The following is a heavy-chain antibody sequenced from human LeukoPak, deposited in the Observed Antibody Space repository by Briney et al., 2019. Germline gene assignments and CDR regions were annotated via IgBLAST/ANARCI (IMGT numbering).Heavy chain of an antibody. CDR2: IIPILGIA. CDR3: ARDNEGCRYYYYGMDV. D-gene: IGHD1-1*01. J-gene: IGHJ6*02. CDR1: GGTFSSYA. V-gene: IGHV1-69*04. Sequence: GASVKVSCKASGGTFSSYAISWVRQAPGQGLEWMGRIIPILGIANYAQKFQGRVTITADKSTSTAYMELSSLRSEDTAVYYCARDNEGCRYYYYGMDVWGQGTTVTVSS.